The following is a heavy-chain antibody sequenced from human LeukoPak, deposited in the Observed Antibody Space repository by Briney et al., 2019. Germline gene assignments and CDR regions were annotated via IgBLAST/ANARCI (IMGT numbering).Heavy chain of an antibody. CDR3: ARDRYQNWFDP. J-gene: IGHJ5*02. CDR1: GGSVSSGSYY. Sequence: SETLSLTCTVSGGSVSSGSYYWSWIRQPPGKGLEWIGYIYYNGGTTYNPSLKSRVTISIDTSKNQFSLNLSSVTAADTAVYYCARDRYQNWFDPWGQGTLVTVSS. CDR2: IYYNGGT. V-gene: IGHV4-61*01. D-gene: IGHD2-2*01.